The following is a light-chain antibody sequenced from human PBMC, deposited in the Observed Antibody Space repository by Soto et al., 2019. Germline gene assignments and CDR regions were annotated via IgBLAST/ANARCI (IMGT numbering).Light chain of an antibody. J-gene: IGLJ1*01. CDR1: STDFVSYNR. CDR3: SFYKSENTYV. Sequence: QSVLTQPPSVSGSPGQSVTISCTGTSTDFVSYNRVSWYQQPPGTAPKLIIYEASNRPSGVPDRFSGSKSGNTASLTISGLQAADEADYYCSFYKSENTYVFGTGTKVTVL. V-gene: IGLV2-18*01. CDR2: EAS.